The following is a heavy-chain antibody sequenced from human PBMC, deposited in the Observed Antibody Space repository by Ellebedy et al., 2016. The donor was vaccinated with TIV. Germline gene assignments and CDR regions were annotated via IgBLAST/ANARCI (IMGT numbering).Heavy chain of an antibody. CDR2: IYSGDNGGAK. Sequence: PGGSLRLSCAASGFIVNSNYMSWVRQAPGKGLEWVSVIYSGDNGGAKYYADSVKGRFTISRDNSKNTLYLQMSSLRAEDTAVYYCARGAGGFYPLDYWGQGTLVTVSS. J-gene: IGHJ4*02. D-gene: IGHD3-3*01. CDR1: GFIVNSNY. CDR3: ARGAGGFYPLDY. V-gene: IGHV3-66*01.